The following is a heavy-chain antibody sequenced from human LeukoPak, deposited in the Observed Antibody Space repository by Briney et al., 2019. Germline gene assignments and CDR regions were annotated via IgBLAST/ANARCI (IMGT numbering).Heavy chain of an antibody. Sequence: SVKVSCKASGGTFSSSAISWVRQAPGQGLEWMGGIIPIFGTANYAQKFQGRVTITADESTSTAYMELSSLRSEDTAVYYCARDYYGSGSYYNNYGMDVWGQGTTVTVSS. CDR3: ARDYYGSGSYYNNYGMDV. D-gene: IGHD3-10*01. CDR1: GGTFSSSA. V-gene: IGHV1-69*13. CDR2: IIPIFGTA. J-gene: IGHJ6*02.